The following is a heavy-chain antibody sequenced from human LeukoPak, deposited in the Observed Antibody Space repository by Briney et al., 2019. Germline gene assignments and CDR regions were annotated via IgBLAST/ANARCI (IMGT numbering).Heavy chain of an antibody. D-gene: IGHD6-13*01. CDR1: GFSFDTYA. J-gene: IGHJ4*02. V-gene: IGHV3-23*01. Sequence: GGSLRLSCAASGFSFDTYAMTWVRQAPGKGLEWVSAISGDGGSTYYAVSVKGRFTISRDNSKNTLYLQMNGPRAEDTAVYYCTLGSLYSSSWYGDYWGQGTLVTVSS. CDR3: TLGSLYSSSWYGDY. CDR2: ISGDGGST.